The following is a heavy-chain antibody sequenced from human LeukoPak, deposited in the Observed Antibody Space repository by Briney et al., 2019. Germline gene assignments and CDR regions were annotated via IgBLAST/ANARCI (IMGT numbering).Heavy chain of an antibody. D-gene: IGHD6-13*01. CDR3: AKDPRRYSRTGGYFDY. V-gene: IGHV3-30*18. CDR2: ISYDGSNK. Sequence: GGSLRLSCAASGFRFNTYWMSWVRQAPGKGLEWVGFISYDGSNKYYADSVKGRFTISRDNSKKMLYLQVNSLRAEDTAVYYCAKDPRRYSRTGGYFDYWGQGTLVTVSS. J-gene: IGHJ4*02. CDR1: GFRFNTYW.